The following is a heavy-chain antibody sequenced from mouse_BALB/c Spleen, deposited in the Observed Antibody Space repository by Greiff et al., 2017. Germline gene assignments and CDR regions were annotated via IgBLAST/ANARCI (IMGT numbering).Heavy chain of an antibody. D-gene: IGHD1-1*01. V-gene: IGHV1S29*02. CDR2: IYPYNGGT. CDR1: GYTFTDYN. Sequence: EVQLQQSGPELVKPGASVKISCKASGYTFTDYNMHWVKQSHGKSLEWIGYIYPYNGGTGYNQKFKSKATLTVDNSSSTAYMELRSLTSEDSAVYYCAREEDYYGSRPFDYWGRGTTLTVSS. J-gene: IGHJ2*01. CDR3: AREEDYYGSRPFDY.